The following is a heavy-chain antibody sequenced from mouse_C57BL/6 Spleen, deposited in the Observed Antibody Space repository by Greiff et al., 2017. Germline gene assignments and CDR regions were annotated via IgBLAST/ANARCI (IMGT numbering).Heavy chain of an antibody. CDR3: AREGKRYFDV. V-gene: IGHV3-6*01. CDR1: GYSITSGYY. J-gene: IGHJ1*03. Sequence: EVKLQESGPGLVKPSQSLSLTCSVTGYSITSGYYWNWIRQFPGNKLEWMGYISYDGSNNYNPSLKNRISITRDTSKNQFFLKLNSVTTEDTATYYCAREGKRYFDVWGTGTTVTVSS. D-gene: IGHD2-1*01. CDR2: ISYDGSN.